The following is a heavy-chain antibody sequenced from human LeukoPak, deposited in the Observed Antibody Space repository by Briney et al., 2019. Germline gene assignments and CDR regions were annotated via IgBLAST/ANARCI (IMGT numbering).Heavy chain of an antibody. V-gene: IGHV3-11*01. CDR1: GFTFSSYW. J-gene: IGHJ6*02. Sequence: GGSLRLSCAASGFTFSSYWMSWIRQAPGKGLEWVSYISSSGSTIYYADSVKGRFTISRDNAKNSLYLQMNSLRAEDTAVYYCARAMGRSVGATTKGYYGMDVWGQGTTVTVSS. D-gene: IGHD1-26*01. CDR3: ARAMGRSVGATTKGYYGMDV. CDR2: ISSSGSTI.